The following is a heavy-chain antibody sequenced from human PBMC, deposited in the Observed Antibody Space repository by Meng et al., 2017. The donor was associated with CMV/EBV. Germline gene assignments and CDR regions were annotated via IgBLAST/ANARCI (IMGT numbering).Heavy chain of an antibody. J-gene: IGHJ6*02. Sequence: SAQVSCKASGGTFSSYAISWVRQAPAQGLEWRGGIIPIFGTANYAQKFQGKVTITTDESTSTTYTALSSLRSENTAVYYCARLGNSSSPRTEYYSYGMDVWGQGTTVTVSS. CDR3: ARLGNSSSPRTEYYSYGMDV. D-gene: IGHD6-6*01. CDR2: IIPIFGTA. V-gene: IGHV1-69*05. CDR1: GGTFSSYA.